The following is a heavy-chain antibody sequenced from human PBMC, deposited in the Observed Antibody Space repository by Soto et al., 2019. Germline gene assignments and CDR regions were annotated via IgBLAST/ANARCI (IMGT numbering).Heavy chain of an antibody. CDR3: ARLSVWAIDTAGTDYAGMDV. J-gene: IGHJ6*02. CDR2: IYYSGST. V-gene: IGHV4-39*07. Sequence: PSETLSLTCTVSVGSIISSSYNWGWIRQPPGLGLVWNGSIYYSGSTYYNPSLKSRVTISVDTSKNQFSLKLSSVTAADTAAYFGARLSVWAIDTAGTDYAGMDVWGQGTTVTVSS. D-gene: IGHD5-18*01. CDR1: VGSIISSSYN.